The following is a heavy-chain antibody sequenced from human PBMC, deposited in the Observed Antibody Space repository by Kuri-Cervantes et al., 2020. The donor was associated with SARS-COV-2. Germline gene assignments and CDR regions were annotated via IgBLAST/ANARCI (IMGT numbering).Heavy chain of an antibody. Sequence: GGSLRLSCKGSGYSFTSYWISWVRQMPGKGLEWMGRIDPSDSYTNYSPSFQGQVTISADKSISTAYLQWSSLKASDTAMFYCASGLGYEQEHYWGQGTLVTVSS. CDR3: ASGLGYEQEHY. J-gene: IGHJ4*02. CDR2: IDPSDSYT. D-gene: IGHD3-9*01. V-gene: IGHV5-10-1*04. CDR1: GYSFTSYW.